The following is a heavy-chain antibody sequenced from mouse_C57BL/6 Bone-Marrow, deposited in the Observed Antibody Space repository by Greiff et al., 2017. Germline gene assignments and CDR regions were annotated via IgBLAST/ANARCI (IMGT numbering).Heavy chain of an antibody. V-gene: IGHV5-4*01. J-gene: IGHJ2*01. CDR2: ISDGGSYT. CDR3: ARDSDYGSSVYY. D-gene: IGHD1-1*01. Sequence: EVHLVESGGGLVKPGGSLKLSCAASGFTFSSYAMSWVRQTPEKRLEWVATISDGGSYTYYPDNVKGRFTISRDNAKNNLSLQMSHLKSEDTAMYYCARDSDYGSSVYYWGQGTTLTVSS. CDR1: GFTFSSYA.